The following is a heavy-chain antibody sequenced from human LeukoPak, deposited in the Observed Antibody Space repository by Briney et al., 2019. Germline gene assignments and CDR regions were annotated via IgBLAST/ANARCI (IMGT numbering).Heavy chain of an antibody. D-gene: IGHD5-12*01. Sequence: GGSLRLSCAASGFTFSSYWMSWVRQAPGKGLEWVANIKQDGSVKYYLDSMKGRFTIPRDNAKNSLYLQMNSLRAEDTAVYYCAREYSGYDYGDDWGQGTLVTVSS. V-gene: IGHV3-7*01. CDR2: IKQDGSVK. CDR3: AREYSGYDYGDD. CDR1: GFTFSSYW. J-gene: IGHJ4*02.